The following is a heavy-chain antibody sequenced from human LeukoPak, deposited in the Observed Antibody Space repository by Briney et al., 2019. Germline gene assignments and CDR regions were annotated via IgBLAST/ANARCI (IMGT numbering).Heavy chain of an antibody. CDR1: GFTFSSYS. CDR3: AKDRVSSSSWFDY. J-gene: IGHJ5*01. V-gene: IGHV3-21*01. D-gene: IGHD6-13*01. CDR2: ISSSSSYI. Sequence: GGSLRLSCAASGFTFSSYSMNWVRQAPGKGLEWVSSISSSSSYIYYADSVKGRFTISRDNSKNTLYLQMNSLRAEDTAVYYCAKDRVSSSSWFDYWGQGTLVTVSS.